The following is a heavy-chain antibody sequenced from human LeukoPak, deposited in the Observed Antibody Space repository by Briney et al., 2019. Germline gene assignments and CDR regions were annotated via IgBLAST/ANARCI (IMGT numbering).Heavy chain of an antibody. Sequence: GGSLRVSCEVSGFSFSSHAMSWVRQAPGKGLEWVSAISGSGSNTYYADSVKGRFTISRDNSENTLYLQMNSLRVEDTAVYYCAKGPLIEVAGTTWDYWGQGTLVTVSS. CDR2: ISGSGSNT. CDR1: GFSFSSHA. D-gene: IGHD6-19*01. J-gene: IGHJ4*02. V-gene: IGHV3-23*01. CDR3: AKGPLIEVAGTTWDY.